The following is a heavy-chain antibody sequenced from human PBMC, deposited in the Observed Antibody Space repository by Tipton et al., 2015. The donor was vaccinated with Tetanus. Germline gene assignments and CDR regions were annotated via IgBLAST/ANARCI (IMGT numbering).Heavy chain of an antibody. J-gene: IGHJ5*02. D-gene: IGHD3-22*01. CDR3: ARHAYYYDSQSGGFDP. CDR2: IYPGDSDT. CDR1: GYSFTSYW. Sequence: VQLVQSGAEVKKPGESLKISCKGSGYSFTSYWIGWVRQMPGKGLEWMRIIYPGDSDTRYSPSFQVQVTISADKSISPALLQWGSLKASDTAMYYCARHAYYYDSQSGGFDPWGQGTPVTVSS. V-gene: IGHV5-51*01.